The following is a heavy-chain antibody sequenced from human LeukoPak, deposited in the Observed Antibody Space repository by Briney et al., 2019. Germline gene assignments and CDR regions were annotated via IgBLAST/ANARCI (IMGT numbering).Heavy chain of an antibody. CDR3: ARGSTAAAGKGDDY. D-gene: IGHD6-13*01. CDR1: GGSFSGYY. J-gene: IGHJ4*02. CDR2: INHSVST. Sequence: SETLSLTCAVYGGSFSGYYWSWIRQPPGKGLEWIGEINHSVSTNYNPSLKSRVTISVDTSKNQFSLKLSSVTAADTAVYYCARGSTAAAGKGDDYWGQGTLVTVSS. V-gene: IGHV4-34*01.